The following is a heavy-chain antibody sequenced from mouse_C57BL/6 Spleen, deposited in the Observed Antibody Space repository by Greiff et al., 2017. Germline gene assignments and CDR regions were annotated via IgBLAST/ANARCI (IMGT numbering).Heavy chain of an antibody. CDR1: GYTFTSYW. CDR3: ATLTAPFAY. Sequence: QVQLQQPGAELVRPGSSVKLSCKASGYTFTSYWMDWVKQRPGQGLEWIGNIYPSDSETHYNQKFKDKATLTVEKSSSTAYMQLSSLTSEASAVYYCATLTAPFAYWGQGTLVTVSA. J-gene: IGHJ3*01. D-gene: IGHD1-1*01. CDR2: IYPSDSET. V-gene: IGHV1-61*01.